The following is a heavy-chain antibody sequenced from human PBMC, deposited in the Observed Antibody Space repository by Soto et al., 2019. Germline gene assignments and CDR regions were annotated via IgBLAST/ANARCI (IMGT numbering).Heavy chain of an antibody. CDR2: IYYSGST. D-gene: IGHD2-15*01. V-gene: IGHV4-39*01. J-gene: IGHJ6*02. CDR1: GSSISSSSYY. Sequence: SETLSLTCTVSGSSISSSSYYWGWIRQPPGKGLEWIGSIYYSGSTYYNPSLKSRVTISVDTSKNQFSLKLSSVTAADTAVYYCERQGIVVVAATPYYYYGMDVWGQGTTVT. CDR3: ERQGIVVVAATPYYYYGMDV.